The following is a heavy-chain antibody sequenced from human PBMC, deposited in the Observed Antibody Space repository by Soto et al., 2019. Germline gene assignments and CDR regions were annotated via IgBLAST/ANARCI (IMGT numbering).Heavy chain of an antibody. CDR3: ARHRRDYGSGSYYFDY. D-gene: IGHD3-10*01. CDR1: GGSFSGYY. Sequence: SETLSLTCAVYGGSFSGYYWSWIRQPPGKGLEWIGYIHFSGSTNSNPSLKSRVTMSVDTSKNQFSLKLNSVTAADTALYYCARHRRDYGSGSYYFDYWGQGTLVTVSS. J-gene: IGHJ4*02. V-gene: IGHV4-59*08. CDR2: IHFSGST.